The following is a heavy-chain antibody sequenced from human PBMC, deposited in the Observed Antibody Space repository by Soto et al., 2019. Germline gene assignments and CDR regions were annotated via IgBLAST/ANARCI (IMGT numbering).Heavy chain of an antibody. Sequence: QVKLVQSGAEVKKPGASVKVSCKASGYTFTSYGISWVRQAPGQGLEWMGWISAYNGITNYAQKLQGRVTMTTDTSTSTAYMELRCPRSDDTAVYYCARELQDSSVVPGMDVWGQGTTVTVSS. J-gene: IGHJ6*02. V-gene: IGHV1-18*01. CDR2: ISAYNGIT. CDR1: GYTFTSYG. D-gene: IGHD6-19*01. CDR3: ARELQDSSVVPGMDV.